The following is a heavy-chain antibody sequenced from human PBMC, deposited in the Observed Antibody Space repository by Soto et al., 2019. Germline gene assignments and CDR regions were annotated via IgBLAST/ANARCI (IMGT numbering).Heavy chain of an antibody. CDR2: INPGGGQT. V-gene: IGHV1-46*01. CDR3: ARDYVWGSEDYFDS. D-gene: IGHD3-16*01. Sequence: ASVKVSCKASGYTFTNYYIHWVRQAPGQGLEWMGIINPGGGQTNYAQKFQGRVTLTRDTSTSTVYMEMSSLRSEDTAVFYCARDYVWGSEDYFDSWGQGTQVTVPQ. CDR1: GYTFTNYY. J-gene: IGHJ4*02.